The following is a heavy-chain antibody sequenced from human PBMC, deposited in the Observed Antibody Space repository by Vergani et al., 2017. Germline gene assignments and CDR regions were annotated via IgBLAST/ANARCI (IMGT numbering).Heavy chain of an antibody. CDR1: GGSISSYY. Sequence: QVQLQESGPGLVKPSETLSLTCTVSGGSISSYYWSWIRQPPGKGLEWIGYIYYSGSTNYNPSLKSRVTISVDTSKNQCSLKLSSVTAADTAVYYCARVIGSGSYLYYYYYYYMDVWGKGTTVTVSS. CDR2: IYYSGST. V-gene: IGHV4-59*01. D-gene: IGHD3-10*01. J-gene: IGHJ6*03. CDR3: ARVIGSGSYLYYYYYYYMDV.